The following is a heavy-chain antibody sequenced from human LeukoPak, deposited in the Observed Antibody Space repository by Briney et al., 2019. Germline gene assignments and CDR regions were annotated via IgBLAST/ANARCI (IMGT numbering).Heavy chain of an antibody. J-gene: IGHJ4*02. Sequence: PGGSLRLSCAASGFTVSSNYMSWVRQASGKGLEWVSYISSSGSTIYYADSVKGRFTISRDNAKNSLYLQMNSLRAEDTAVYYCARDRGQPFLETVGWGQGTLVTVSS. CDR2: ISSSGSTI. CDR3: ARDRGQPFLETVG. V-gene: IGHV3-11*01. D-gene: IGHD3-3*02. CDR1: GFTVSSNY.